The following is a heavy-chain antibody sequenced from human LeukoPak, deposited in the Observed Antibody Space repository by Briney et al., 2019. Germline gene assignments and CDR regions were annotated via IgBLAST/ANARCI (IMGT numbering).Heavy chain of an antibody. Sequence: GGSLRLSCAASGFTFSSYWMSWVRQAPGKGLEWVANIKQDGSEKYYVDSVKGRFTISRDNAKNSLYLQMNSLRADDTAMYYCARARYDSSGYYPILDYWGQGTLVTVSS. CDR3: ARARYDSSGYYPILDY. D-gene: IGHD3-22*01. CDR2: IKQDGSEK. V-gene: IGHV3-7*01. CDR1: GFTFSSYW. J-gene: IGHJ4*02.